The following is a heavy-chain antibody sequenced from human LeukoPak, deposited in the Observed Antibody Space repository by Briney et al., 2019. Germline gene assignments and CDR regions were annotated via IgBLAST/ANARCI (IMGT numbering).Heavy chain of an antibody. V-gene: IGHV4-34*01. CDR1: GGSFTGYY. D-gene: IGHD6-13*01. CDR3: ARTSRGSGGSLHSSRWYPRQKPRHNYFDY. Sequence: SETLSLTCAVYGGSFTGYYWSWIRQPPGKGLEWIGEINHSGSTNYNTSLKSRVTISVDTSKNQLPLKQSCVTAADTAVYYCARTSRGSGGSLHSSRWYPRQKPRHNYFDYWGQGTLVTVSS. J-gene: IGHJ4*02. CDR2: INHSGST.